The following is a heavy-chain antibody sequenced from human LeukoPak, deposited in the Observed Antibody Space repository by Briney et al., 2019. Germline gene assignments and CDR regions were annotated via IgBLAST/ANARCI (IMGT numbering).Heavy chain of an antibody. CDR3: AKDRNYGDLLDY. J-gene: IGHJ4*02. CDR2: ISSSGSAI. D-gene: IGHD4-17*01. CDR1: GFNFMQYG. Sequence: PGGSLRLSCVGSGFNFMQYGVMWVRQAPGKGLEWVSYISSSGSAIYYADSVKGRFTISRDNSKNTLYLQMNSLRAEDTAVYYCAKDRNYGDLLDYWGQGTLVTVSS. V-gene: IGHV3-48*01.